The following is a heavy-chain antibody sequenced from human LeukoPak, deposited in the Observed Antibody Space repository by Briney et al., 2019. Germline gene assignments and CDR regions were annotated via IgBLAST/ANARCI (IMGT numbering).Heavy chain of an antibody. CDR2: FDPEDGET. V-gene: IGHV1-24*01. Sequence: GASVTVSCKVSGYTLTELSMHWVRQAPGKGLEWMGGFDPEDGETVYAQKFQGRVTMTEDTSTDTAYMELSSLRSDDTAVYYCSRDRYSYDSSGYYFDYWGQGTLVTVSS. CDR3: SRDRYSYDSSGYYFDY. D-gene: IGHD3-22*01. CDR1: GYTLTELS. J-gene: IGHJ4*02.